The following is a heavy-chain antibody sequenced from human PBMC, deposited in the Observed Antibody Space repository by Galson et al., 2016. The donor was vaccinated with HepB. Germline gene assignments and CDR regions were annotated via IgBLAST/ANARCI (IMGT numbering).Heavy chain of an antibody. J-gene: IGHJ4*02. CDR1: GLSINSNY. CDR3: ARQGFAVVYFDY. V-gene: IGHV3-66*04. Sequence: SLRLSCAVSGLSINSNYMTWVRQAPGKGLEWVSFLYSSGNTYYADSVKGRFTFSRDNSKNTLYLQMTSLTSDDTAVYYCARQGFAVVYFDYWGQGTLVTVSS. D-gene: IGHD5-18*01. CDR2: LYSSGNT.